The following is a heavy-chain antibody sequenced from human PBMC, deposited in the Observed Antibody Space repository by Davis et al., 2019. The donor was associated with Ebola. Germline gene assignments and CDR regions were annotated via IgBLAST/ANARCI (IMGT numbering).Heavy chain of an antibody. CDR3: AKDTSNIWFDI. Sequence: GESLKISCAASGFTFSSYGMHWVRQAPGKGLEWVAIISYDGINKYYGDSVKGRFTISRDNSKNTLYLQMNGLRVEDTAIYYCAKDTSNIWFDIWGQGTNVTVSS. J-gene: IGHJ3*02. CDR2: ISYDGINK. V-gene: IGHV3-30*18. CDR1: GFTFSSYG. D-gene: IGHD1-26*01.